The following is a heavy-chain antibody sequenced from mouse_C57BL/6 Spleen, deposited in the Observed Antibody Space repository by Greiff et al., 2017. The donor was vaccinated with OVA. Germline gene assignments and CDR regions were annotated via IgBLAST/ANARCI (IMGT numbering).Heavy chain of an antibody. CDR1: GFTFSDFY. CDR3: ARDASSSSAMDY. J-gene: IGHJ4*01. V-gene: IGHV7-1*01. D-gene: IGHD1-1*01. Sequence: EVQVVESGGGLVQSGRSLRLSCATSGFTFSDFYMEWVRQAPGKGLEWIAASRNKANDYTTEYSASVKGRFIVSRDTSQSILYLQMNALRAEDTAIYYCARDASSSSAMDYWGQGTSVTVSS. CDR2: SRNKANDYTT.